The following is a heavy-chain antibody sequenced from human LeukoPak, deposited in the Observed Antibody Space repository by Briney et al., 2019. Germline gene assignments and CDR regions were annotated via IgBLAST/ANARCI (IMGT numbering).Heavy chain of an antibody. CDR3: ARGPYNYLHLGY. CDR2: INPHSGGT. D-gene: IGHD5-24*01. V-gene: IGHV1-2*02. Sequence: ASVKVSCKASGYTFSDYYMHWVRQAPGQGLEWMGWINPHSGGTSYAQKFQGRVAVTRDTSITTAYMELISLTSDDTAVYYCARGPYNYLHLGYWGQGTLVTVSS. J-gene: IGHJ4*02. CDR1: GYTFSDYY.